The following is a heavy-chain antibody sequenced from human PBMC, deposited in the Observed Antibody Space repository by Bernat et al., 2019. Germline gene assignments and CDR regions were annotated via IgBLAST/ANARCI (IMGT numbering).Heavy chain of an antibody. J-gene: IGHJ4*02. CDR2: IYYAGST. D-gene: IGHD3-9*01. CDR3: ASHILAGFYYFDN. Sequence: QLQLQESGPGLVKPSETLSLTCTVSAGSIRSFTYYWGWVRQPPGKGLEWIATIYYAGSTYYNPSLQSRATISVDTSKNQFSLKLNSVTAADTAVYYCASHILAGFYYFDNWGQGTLVTVSS. CDR1: AGSIRSFTYY. V-gene: IGHV4-39*01.